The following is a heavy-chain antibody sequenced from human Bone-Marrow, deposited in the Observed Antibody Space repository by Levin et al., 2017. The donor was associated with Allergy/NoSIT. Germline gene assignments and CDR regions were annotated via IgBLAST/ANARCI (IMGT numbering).Heavy chain of an antibody. CDR1: GFTFSSYG. D-gene: IGHD6-6*01. V-gene: IGHV3-30*18. Sequence: SCAASGFTFSSYGMHWVRQAPGKGLEWVAVISYDGSNKYYADSVKGRFTISRDNSKNTLYLQMNSLRAEDTAVYYCAKVPPEYTTEGRFDPWGQGTLVTVSS. J-gene: IGHJ5*02. CDR2: ISYDGSNK. CDR3: AKVPPEYTTEGRFDP.